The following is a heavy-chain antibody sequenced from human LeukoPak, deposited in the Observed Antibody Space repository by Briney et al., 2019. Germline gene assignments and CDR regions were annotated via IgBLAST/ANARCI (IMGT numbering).Heavy chain of an antibody. J-gene: IGHJ4*02. CDR3: ARVLGLNVDY. Sequence: SETLSLTCAVYGGSFSGYYWSWIRQPPGKGLEWIGYIYYSGSTNYNPSLKSRVAISVDTSKNQFSLKLSSVTAADTAVYYCARVLGLNVDYWGQGTLVTVSS. CDR1: GGSFSGYY. V-gene: IGHV4-59*01. D-gene: IGHD2-15*01. CDR2: IYYSGST.